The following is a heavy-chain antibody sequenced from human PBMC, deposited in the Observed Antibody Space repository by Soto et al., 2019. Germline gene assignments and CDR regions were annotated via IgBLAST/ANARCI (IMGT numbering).Heavy chain of an antibody. J-gene: IGHJ4*02. D-gene: IGHD2-2*01. Sequence: GGSLRLSCAASGFTFSSYSMNWVRQAPGKGLEWVSSISSSSSYIYYADSVKGRFTISRDNAKNSLYLQMNSLRAEDTAVYYCAKDSPHTWYCSSTSCPIDYWGQGTLVTVSS. V-gene: IGHV3-21*04. CDR2: ISSSSSYI. CDR3: AKDSPHTWYCSSTSCPIDY. CDR1: GFTFSSYS.